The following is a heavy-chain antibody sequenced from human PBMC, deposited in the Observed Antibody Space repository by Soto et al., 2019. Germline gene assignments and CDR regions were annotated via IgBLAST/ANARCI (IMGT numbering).Heavy chain of an antibody. CDR3: AREDIVVVPAAMGGYYYYGMDV. Sequence: ASVKVSCKASGYTFTGYYMHWVRQAPGQGLEWMGWINPNSGGTNYAQKFQGWATMTRDTSISTAYMELSRLRSDDTAVYYCAREDIVVVPAAMGGYYYYGMDVWGQGTTVTVSS. J-gene: IGHJ6*02. CDR2: INPNSGGT. V-gene: IGHV1-2*04. D-gene: IGHD2-2*01. CDR1: GYTFTGYY.